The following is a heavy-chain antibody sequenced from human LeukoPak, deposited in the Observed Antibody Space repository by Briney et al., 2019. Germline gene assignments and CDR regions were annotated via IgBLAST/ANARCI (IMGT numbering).Heavy chain of an antibody. CDR3: ARGIVPAAMRYWYFDL. V-gene: IGHV3-23*01. J-gene: IGHJ2*01. CDR1: GFTFSSYA. Sequence: GGSLRLSCAASGFTFSSYAMSWVRQAPGKGLEWVSAISGSGGSTYYADSVKGRFTISRDNSKNTLYLQMNSLRAEDTAVYYCARGIVPAAMRYWYFDLWGRGTLVTVSS. CDR2: ISGSGGST. D-gene: IGHD2-2*01.